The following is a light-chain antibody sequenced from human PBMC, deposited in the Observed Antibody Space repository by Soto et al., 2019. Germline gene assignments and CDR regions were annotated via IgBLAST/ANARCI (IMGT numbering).Light chain of an antibody. CDR1: QSVNSN. CDR3: QQYNNWPPCT. CDR2: GSS. Sequence: EIVMTQSPATLSVSPGERATLSCRASQSVNSNLAWYQQNRGQPPRLLIYGSSTSATGIPARFSGSGSGTEFTLTISSLQSEDVAVYYCQQYNNWPPCTFGQGTKLEIK. V-gene: IGKV3-15*01. J-gene: IGKJ2*02.